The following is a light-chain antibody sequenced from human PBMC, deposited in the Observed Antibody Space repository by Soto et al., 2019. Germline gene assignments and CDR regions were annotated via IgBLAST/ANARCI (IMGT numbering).Light chain of an antibody. J-gene: IGKJ1*01. CDR3: QQYGSSRT. CDR1: QSVTSDY. Sequence: EIVLTQSPGTLSLSPGERATLSCRASQSVTSDYLAWYRQKPGQAPRLLIYGISTRATGIPDRFNGSGSGTDFTLTISKLEPEDFAVYYCQQYGSSRTFGQGTKV. V-gene: IGKV3-20*01. CDR2: GIS.